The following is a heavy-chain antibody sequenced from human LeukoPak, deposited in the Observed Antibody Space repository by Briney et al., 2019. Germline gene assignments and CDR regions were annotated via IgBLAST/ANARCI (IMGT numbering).Heavy chain of an antibody. CDR3: ARQAYYYDSSGYYYDY. J-gene: IGHJ4*02. CDR2: IYSSGSI. D-gene: IGHD3-22*01. V-gene: IGHV4-4*09. CDR1: GGSISNFY. Sequence: SETLSLTCTVSGGSISNFYWSWVRQPPGKGLEWIGYIYSSGSINYNPSLKSRVTMSVDTSKNQFSPRLSSVTAADTAVYYCARQAYYYDSSGYYYDYWGQGTLVTVSS.